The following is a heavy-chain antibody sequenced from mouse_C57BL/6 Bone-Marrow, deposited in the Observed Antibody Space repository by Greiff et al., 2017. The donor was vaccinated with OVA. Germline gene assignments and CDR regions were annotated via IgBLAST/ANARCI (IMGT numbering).Heavy chain of an antibody. CDR2: IYPGNSDT. V-gene: IGHV1-5*01. D-gene: IGHD2-4*01. CDR1: GYTFTSYW. J-gene: IGHJ3*01. CDR3: TREDYDRLFAWFAY. Sequence: VQLQQSGTVLARPGASVKMSCKTSGYTFTSYWMHWVKQRPGQGLEWIGAIYPGNSDTSYNQKFKGKAKLTAVTSASTAYMELSSLTNEDSAVYYCTREDYDRLFAWFAYWGQGTLVTVSA.